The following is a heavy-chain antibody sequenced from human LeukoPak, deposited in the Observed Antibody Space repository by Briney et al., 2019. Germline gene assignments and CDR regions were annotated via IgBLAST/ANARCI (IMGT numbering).Heavy chain of an antibody. CDR2: IYPGDSDT. CDR1: GYSFTSYW. J-gene: IGHJ3*02. Sequence: GESLKISCKGSGYSFTSYWIGWVRQMPGKGLEWMGIIYPGDSDTRYSPSFQGQVTISADKSISTAYLQWSSLKASDTAMYYCARHMGSDSSGYYGIFPDAFDIWGQGTMVTVSS. CDR3: ARHMGSDSSGYYGIFPDAFDI. V-gene: IGHV5-51*01. D-gene: IGHD3-22*01.